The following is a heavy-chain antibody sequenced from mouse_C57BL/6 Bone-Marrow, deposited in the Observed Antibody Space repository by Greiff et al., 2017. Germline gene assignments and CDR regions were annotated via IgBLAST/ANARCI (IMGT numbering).Heavy chain of an antibody. CDR2: IDPSDSET. Sequence: VKLQQPGAELVRPGSSVKLSCKASGYTFTSYWMHWVKQRPIQGLEWIGNIDPSDSETHYNQKFKDKATLTVDKSSSTAYMQLSSLTSEDSAVYYCARRASNPYAMDYWGQGTSVTVSS. CDR1: GYTFTSYW. CDR3: ARRASNPYAMDY. J-gene: IGHJ4*01. D-gene: IGHD2-5*01. V-gene: IGHV1-52*01.